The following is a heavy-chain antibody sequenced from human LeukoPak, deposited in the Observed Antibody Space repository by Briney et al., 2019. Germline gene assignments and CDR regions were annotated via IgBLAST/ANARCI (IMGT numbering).Heavy chain of an antibody. D-gene: IGHD3-10*01. CDR2: IYYSGST. V-gene: IGHV4-59*08. J-gene: IGHJ5*02. Sequence: PSETLSLTCTVSGGSISSYYWSWIRQPPGKGLEWIGYIYYSGSTNYHPSLTSRVTISVDTSKNQFSLRLTSVTAADTAVYFCARHGIWFGDTNRWFDPWGQGTLVTVSS. CDR1: GGSISSYY. CDR3: ARHGIWFGDTNRWFDP.